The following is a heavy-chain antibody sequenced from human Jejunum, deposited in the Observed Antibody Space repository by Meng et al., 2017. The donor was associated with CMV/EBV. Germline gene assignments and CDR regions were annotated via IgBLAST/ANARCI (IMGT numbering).Heavy chain of an antibody. D-gene: IGHD3-10*01. Sequence: CQGSGYTFTDQHLHWVRQAPGQGLEWMGWINPNSGGTNYAQKFQGRVTMTRDTSISTVYVELNRLRSDDTAVYYCARGVYSGMDVWGQGTTVTVSS. CDR1: GYTFTDQH. J-gene: IGHJ6*02. V-gene: IGHV1-2*02. CDR2: INPNSGGT. CDR3: ARGVYSGMDV.